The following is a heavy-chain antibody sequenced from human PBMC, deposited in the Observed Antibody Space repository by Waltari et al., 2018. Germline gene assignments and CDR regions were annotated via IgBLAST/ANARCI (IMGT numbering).Heavy chain of an antibody. CDR2: MYPGDSDI. J-gene: IGHJ3*02. Sequence: EVQLVQSGAEVKKPGESLKISCKGSGYSFPTYWIGWVRQMPGKGLEWMGIMYPGDSDIIYSPSFQGQVTISADKSISTAYLQWNSLKAPDSAIYYCARGVGARTPSRAFDIWGQGTMVTVSS. D-gene: IGHD1-26*01. CDR1: GYSFPTYW. V-gene: IGHV5-51*03. CDR3: ARGVGARTPSRAFDI.